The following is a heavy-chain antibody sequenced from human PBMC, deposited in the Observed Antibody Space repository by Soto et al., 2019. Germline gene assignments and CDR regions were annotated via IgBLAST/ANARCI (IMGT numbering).Heavy chain of an antibody. J-gene: IGHJ4*02. V-gene: IGHV1-18*04. CDR2: TNAYDGNT. CDR1: GYIFINYA. CDR3: ARGPHYYDSGRPSWFTAD. D-gene: IGHD3-10*01. Sequence: QVQLVQSGAEVKKPGASIKVFCKTSGYIFINYAITWVRQAPGQGLEWMGWTNAYDGNTNYAENLQGRVTMTTDTSTTTAYMELRSLRPDDTAVYYCARGPHYYDSGRPSWFTADWGQGTLVTVSS.